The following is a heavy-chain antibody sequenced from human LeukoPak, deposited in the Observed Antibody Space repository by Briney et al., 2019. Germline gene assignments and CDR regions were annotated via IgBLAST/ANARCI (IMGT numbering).Heavy chain of an antibody. V-gene: IGHV3-48*01. CDR3: ARDRSGYYYNSGAFDI. J-gene: IGHJ3*02. D-gene: IGHD3-22*01. Sequence: GGSLRLSCAASGFTFSSYSMNWVRQAPGKGLELVSYISSSSSTIYYADSVKGRFTISRDNAKNSLYLQMNSLRAEDTAVDYCARDRSGYYYNSGAFDIWGQGAMVTVSS. CDR1: GFTFSSYS. CDR2: ISSSSSTI.